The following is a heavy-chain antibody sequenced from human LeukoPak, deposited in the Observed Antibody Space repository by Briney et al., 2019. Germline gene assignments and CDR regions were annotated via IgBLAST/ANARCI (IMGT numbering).Heavy chain of an antibody. J-gene: IGHJ6*03. CDR3: ARGLAASRNYYYYYYMDV. D-gene: IGHD1-14*01. CDR2: IYTSGST. V-gene: IGHV4-61*02. Sequence: SETLSLTCTVSGGSIGSGSYYWSWIRQPAGKGLEWIGRIYTSGSTNYNPSLKSRVTISVDTSKNQFSLKLSSVTAADTAVYYCARGLAASRNYYYYYYMDVWGKGTTVTVSS. CDR1: GGSIGSGSYY.